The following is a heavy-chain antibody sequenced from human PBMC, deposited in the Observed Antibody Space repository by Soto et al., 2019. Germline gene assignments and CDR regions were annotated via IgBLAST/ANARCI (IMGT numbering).Heavy chain of an antibody. CDR3: ARDSLDLGQSGLEYGEKKEYYFDY. CDR1: GGTFSSYA. J-gene: IGHJ4*02. D-gene: IGHD4-17*01. V-gene: IGHV1-69*13. CDR2: IIPIFGTA. Sequence: SVKVSCKASGGTFSSYAISWVRQAPGQGLEWMGGIIPIFGTANYAQKFQGRVTITADESTSTAYMELSSLRSEDTAVYYCARDSLDLGQSGLEYGEKKEYYFDYWGKGTLVTVSS.